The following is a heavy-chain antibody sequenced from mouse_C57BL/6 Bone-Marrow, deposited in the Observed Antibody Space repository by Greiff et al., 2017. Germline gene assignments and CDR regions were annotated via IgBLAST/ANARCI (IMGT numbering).Heavy chain of an antibody. J-gene: IGHJ1*03. CDR2: IDPRSGNT. V-gene: IGHV1-81*01. D-gene: IGHD2-2*01. Sequence: QVQLQQPGAELVMPGASVKLSCKASGYTFTSYWMHWVKQRPGQGLEWIGEIDPRSGNTYYNEKFKGKATLTADKSSSTAYMELRSLTSEDSAVYFCARWFLDVWGTGTTVTVSS. CDR3: ARWFLDV. CDR1: GYTFTSYW.